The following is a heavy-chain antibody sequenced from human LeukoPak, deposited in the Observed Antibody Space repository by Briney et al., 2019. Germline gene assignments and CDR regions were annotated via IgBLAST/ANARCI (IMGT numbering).Heavy chain of an antibody. D-gene: IGHD6-6*01. CDR1: GFIFDDHG. CDR2: ISWSSGII. V-gene: IGHV3-9*01. Sequence: GGSLRLSCAASGFIFDDHGMHWVRQAPGKGLEWVSGISWSSGIIGYADSVKGRFTISRDNTKNSLYLQMNSLRAEDTAVYYCARKEYDYGDDWGQGTLVTVSS. J-gene: IGHJ4*02. CDR3: ARKEYDYGDD.